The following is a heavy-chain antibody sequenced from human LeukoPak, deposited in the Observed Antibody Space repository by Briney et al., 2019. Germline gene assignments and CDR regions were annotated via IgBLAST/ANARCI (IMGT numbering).Heavy chain of an antibody. Sequence: GGSLRLSCAASGFTFSSYAMSWVRQAPGKGLEWVSAISGSGGSTYYADSVKGRFTISRDNSKNTLYLQMNSLRAEDTAVYYCAKDLHDYSNFGPPANRFDPWGQGTLVTVSS. D-gene: IGHD4-11*01. J-gene: IGHJ5*02. CDR2: ISGSGGST. CDR1: GFTFSSYA. CDR3: AKDLHDYSNFGPPANRFDP. V-gene: IGHV3-23*01.